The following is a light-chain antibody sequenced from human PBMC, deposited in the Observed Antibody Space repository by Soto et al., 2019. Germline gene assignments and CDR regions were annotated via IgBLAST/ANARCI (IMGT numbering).Light chain of an antibody. CDR1: TGAVTSGHY. CDR2: ETS. V-gene: IGLV7-46*01. J-gene: IGLJ3*02. CDR3: LLSYSGARG. Sequence: QAVVTQEPSLPVYPGGAVTLTCGSSTGAVTSGHYPDWFQQNPGQAPMTLIYETSKKQSWTPARFSGSLLGGKAALTLSGAQPEDESEEYCLLSYSGARGFGGGTQLTVL.